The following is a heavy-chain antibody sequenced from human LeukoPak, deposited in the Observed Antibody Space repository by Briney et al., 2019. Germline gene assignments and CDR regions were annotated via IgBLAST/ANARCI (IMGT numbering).Heavy chain of an antibody. D-gene: IGHD2-2*01. CDR2: ISTSSSTI. CDR1: GFTFSSYS. J-gene: IGHJ4*02. CDR3: ARGGEGLVLVPPHFDY. Sequence: PGRSLRLSCAASGFTFSSYSMNWVRQAPGKGLEWVSYISTSSSTIYYADSVKGRFTISTDNAKNSLSLQMSSLRDEDTAVYYCARGGEGLVLVPPHFDYWGQGTLVTVSS. V-gene: IGHV3-48*02.